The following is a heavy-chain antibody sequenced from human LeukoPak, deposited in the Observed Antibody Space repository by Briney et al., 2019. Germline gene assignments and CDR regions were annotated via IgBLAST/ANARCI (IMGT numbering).Heavy chain of an antibody. J-gene: IGHJ4*02. Sequence: SETLSLTCTVSGGSISSYYWGWIRQPPGKGLEWIGSIYYSGSTYYNPSLKSRVTISVDTSKNQFSLKLSSVTAADTAVYYCARQNSGSYWGQGTLVTVSS. V-gene: IGHV4-39*01. D-gene: IGHD1-26*01. CDR3: ARQNSGSY. CDR2: IYYSGST. CDR1: GGSISSYY.